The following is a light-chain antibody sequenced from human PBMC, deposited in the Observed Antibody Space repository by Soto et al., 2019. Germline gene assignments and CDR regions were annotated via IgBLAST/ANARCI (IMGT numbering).Light chain of an antibody. V-gene: IGLV2-23*02. CDR3: CSYAGSSTFYV. CDR1: SSDVGSYNL. Sequence: QSVLTQPASLSGSPGQSITISCTGTSSDVGSYNLVSWYQQHPGKAPKLMIYEVSKRPSGVSNRFSGSKSGNTASLTISGLRAEDEADYYCCSYAGSSTFYVFGTGTKVTVL. CDR2: EVS. J-gene: IGLJ1*01.